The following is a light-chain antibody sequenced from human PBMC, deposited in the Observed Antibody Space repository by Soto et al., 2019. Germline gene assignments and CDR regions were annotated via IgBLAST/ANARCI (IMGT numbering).Light chain of an antibody. CDR1: QSVSSIY. Sequence: EIVLTQSPGTLSLSPGERATLSCRASQSVSSIYLAWYQQKPGQAPRLLIYGASSRATGIPDRFSGSGSGTDFTLTIIRLEPEDFAVYYCQQYGSSPYTFGQGTKLEIK. CDR3: QQYGSSPYT. CDR2: GAS. J-gene: IGKJ2*01. V-gene: IGKV3-20*01.